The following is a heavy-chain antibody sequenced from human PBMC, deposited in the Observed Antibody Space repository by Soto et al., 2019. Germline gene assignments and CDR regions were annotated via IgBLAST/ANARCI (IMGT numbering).Heavy chain of an antibody. J-gene: IGHJ3*02. CDR2: ISDSGSLT. CDR1: GFAFSSHP. V-gene: IGHV3-23*01. CDR3: ARRTFGSSRSFDI. D-gene: IGHD6-6*01. Sequence: VQLLESGGDLVHPGASLRLSCAASGFAFSSHPMSWVRQAPEKGLEWVAGISDSGSLTYNADSVRGRFTISRDNSKNTLYLHMNSLRAEDTAVYYCARRTFGSSRSFDIWGQGTMVTVSS.